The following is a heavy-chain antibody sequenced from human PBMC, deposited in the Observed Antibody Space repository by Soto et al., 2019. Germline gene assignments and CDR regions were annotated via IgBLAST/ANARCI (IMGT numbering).Heavy chain of an antibody. D-gene: IGHD1-1*01. Sequence: QVQLVESGGGVVQPGRSLRLSCEGSGFTFRNHGMHWIRQSPGKGLEWLAVIWYDGSEKYYADSVKGRFTISRDNSKNTLYRQMNSLKVEDTAIYYCARWSNNKVVDPWGQGTVVTVS. J-gene: IGHJ5*02. CDR2: IWYDGSEK. CDR1: GFTFRNHG. CDR3: ARWSNNKVVDP. V-gene: IGHV3-33*01.